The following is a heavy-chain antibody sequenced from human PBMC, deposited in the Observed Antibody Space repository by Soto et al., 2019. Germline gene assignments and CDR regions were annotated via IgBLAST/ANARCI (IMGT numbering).Heavy chain of an antibody. CDR3: ARAHDFWGGRQQPIDS. D-gene: IGHD3-3*01. V-gene: IGHV4-34*01. CDR2: INHVGIT. J-gene: IGHJ4*02. CDR1: GGSFRGFY. Sequence: QVQLQQWGAGLLKPSETLSLTCAVSGGSFRGFYWTWIRQSPGKGLEWLGDINHVGITNYNPSLKRRVSIPVDTSKSQFSVKLSSVTAADTAVYYCARAHDFWGGRQQPIDSWGQGTLVTVSS.